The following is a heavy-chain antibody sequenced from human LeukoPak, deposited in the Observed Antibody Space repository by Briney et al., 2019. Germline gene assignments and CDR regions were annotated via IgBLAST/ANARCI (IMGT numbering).Heavy chain of an antibody. Sequence: GSLRLSCAASGFTFSIYAMSWVRQAPGKGLQWVSSITSRGESTWYVDSVKGRFTITRDNSENTLYLQMHSLRAEDTAVYYCARDRPNYYGSDGHYYRRDGDYWGRGTLVSVSS. CDR2: ITSRGEST. J-gene: IGHJ4*02. CDR1: GFTFSIYA. CDR3: ARDRPNYYGSDGHYYRRDGDY. V-gene: IGHV3-23*01. D-gene: IGHD3-22*01.